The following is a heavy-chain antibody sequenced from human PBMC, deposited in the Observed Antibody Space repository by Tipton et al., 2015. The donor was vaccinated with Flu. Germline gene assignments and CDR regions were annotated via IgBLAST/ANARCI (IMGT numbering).Heavy chain of an antibody. V-gene: IGHV4-38-2*02. Sequence: TLSLTCTVSGDSINSDYYWGWIRQPPGKGLEWIGNIFHTGSTYHNPSLKGRVTISVDTSKNQFSLKLTSMTAADTALYYCARDRWEYSSGFDSWGQGTLVTVSP. CDR2: IFHTGST. CDR1: GDSINSDYY. J-gene: IGHJ4*02. D-gene: IGHD6-19*01. CDR3: ARDRWEYSSGFDS.